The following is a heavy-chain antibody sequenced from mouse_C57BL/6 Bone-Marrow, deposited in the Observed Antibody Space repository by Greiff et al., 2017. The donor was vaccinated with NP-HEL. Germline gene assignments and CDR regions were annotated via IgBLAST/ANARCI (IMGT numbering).Heavy chain of an antibody. Sequence: QVQLQQPGAELVMPGASVKLSCKASGYTFTSYWMHWVKQRPGQGLEWIGEIDPSDSYTNYNQKFKGKSTLTVDKSSSTAYMQLSSLTSEDSAVYYCATELGYYGSSHWYFDVWGIGTTVTVSS. V-gene: IGHV1-69*01. J-gene: IGHJ1*03. CDR3: ATELGYYGSSHWYFDV. CDR2: IDPSDSYT. D-gene: IGHD1-1*01. CDR1: GYTFTSYW.